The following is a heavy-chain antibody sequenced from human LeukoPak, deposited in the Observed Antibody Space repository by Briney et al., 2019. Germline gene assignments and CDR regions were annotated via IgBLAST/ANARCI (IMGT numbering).Heavy chain of an antibody. CDR2: IIPIFGTA. CDR1: GGXFSSYA. D-gene: IGHD2-21*02. Sequence: SVKVSCKASGGXFSSYAISWVRQAPGQGLEWMGAIIPIFGTANYAQKFQGRVTITADESTSTAYMELSSLRSEDTAVYYCARARVVTAMPYYYGMDVWGQGTTVTVSS. V-gene: IGHV1-69*13. CDR3: ARARVVTAMPYYYGMDV. J-gene: IGHJ6*02.